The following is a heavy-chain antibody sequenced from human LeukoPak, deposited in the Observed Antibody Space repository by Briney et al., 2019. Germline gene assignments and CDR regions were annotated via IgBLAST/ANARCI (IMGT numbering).Heavy chain of an antibody. CDR1: GDSLISYY. D-gene: IGHD1-26*01. V-gene: IGHV4-59*01. J-gene: IGHJ4*02. CDR2: LSMRGTT. CDR3: TRNRGYYVNDY. Sequence: SETLSLTCTVSGDSLISYYWSWIRQPPGRGLEWIGYLSMRGTTNYNPSLKSRVTISADTSENQFSLKVSSVTAADTAVYYCTRNRGYYVNDYWGQGILVTVSS.